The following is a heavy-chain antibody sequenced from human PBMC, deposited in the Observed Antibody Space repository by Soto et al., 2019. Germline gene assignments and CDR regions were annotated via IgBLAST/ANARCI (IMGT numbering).Heavy chain of an antibody. D-gene: IGHD3-22*01. CDR2: ISSSSSTI. Sequence: GGSLRLSCAASGFTFSSYSMNWVRQAPGKGLEWVSYISSSSSTIYYADSVKGRFTISRDNAKNSLYLQMNSLRDEDTAVYYCARDNGGDYYDSSGYFSLGGIVDYWGQGTLVTVSS. V-gene: IGHV3-48*02. J-gene: IGHJ4*02. CDR3: ARDNGGDYYDSSGYFSLGGIVDY. CDR1: GFTFSSYS.